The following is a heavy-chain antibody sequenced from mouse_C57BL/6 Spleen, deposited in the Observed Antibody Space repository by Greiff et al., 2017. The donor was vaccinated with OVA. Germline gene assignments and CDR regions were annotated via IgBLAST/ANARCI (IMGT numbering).Heavy chain of an antibody. J-gene: IGHJ1*01. V-gene: IGHV5-4*01. CDR3: AREYYRGGDSGSEV. CDR2: ISDGGSYT. D-gene: IGHD3-1*01. Sequence: EVKLVESGGGLVKPGGSLKLSCAASGFTFSSYAMSWVRQTPEKRLEWVATISDGGSYTYYPDNVKGRFTISRDNAKNNLYLQMSHLKSEDTAMXYCAREYYRGGDSGSEVWGA. CDR1: GFTFSSYA.